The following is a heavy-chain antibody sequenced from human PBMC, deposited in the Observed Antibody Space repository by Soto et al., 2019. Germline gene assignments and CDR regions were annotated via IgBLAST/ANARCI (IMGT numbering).Heavy chain of an antibody. Sequence: PSETLSLTCTVSGGSISSGDYYWSWVRQHPGKGLEWIGYRSYSGSTYYNPSLKSRATMSIDTAGNQFSLKVSSVTVADTAVYYCARDLDGLHDDTSGPFPRPGWGQGTLVTVSS. CDR3: ARDLDGLHDDTSGPFPRPG. D-gene: IGHD3-22*01. J-gene: IGHJ1*01. CDR2: RSYSGST. V-gene: IGHV4-30-4*01. CDR1: GGSISSGDYY.